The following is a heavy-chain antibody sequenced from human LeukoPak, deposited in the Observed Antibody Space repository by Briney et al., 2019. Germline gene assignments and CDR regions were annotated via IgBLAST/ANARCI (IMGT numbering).Heavy chain of an antibody. D-gene: IGHD2-21*02. CDR1: GFTFDDYA. Sequence: GGSLRLSCAGPGFTFDDYAMHWVRQAPGKGLEWASGIYWNSGSIRYAASVKGRFTISRDNAKNSLYLQMNSLRAEDMALYYCAKTSTSYCAGDCLPGYFDLWGRGTLVTVSS. CDR3: AKTSTSYCAGDCLPGYFDL. V-gene: IGHV3-9*03. J-gene: IGHJ2*01. CDR2: IYWNSGSI.